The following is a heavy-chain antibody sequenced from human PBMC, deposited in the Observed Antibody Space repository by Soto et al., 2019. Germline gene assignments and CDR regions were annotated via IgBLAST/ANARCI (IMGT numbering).Heavy chain of an antibody. CDR1: GFTLSSYW. CDR3: ARDPHGLDV. CDR2: IRYDGSST. Sequence: LRLSCAASGFTLSSYWMHWVRQGPGKGLVWVSRIRYDGSSTRYADSVKGRFSISRDNARNTLYLQMNSLRVEDTAVYYCARDPHGLDVWGQGTTVTVSS. J-gene: IGHJ6*02. V-gene: IGHV3-74*01.